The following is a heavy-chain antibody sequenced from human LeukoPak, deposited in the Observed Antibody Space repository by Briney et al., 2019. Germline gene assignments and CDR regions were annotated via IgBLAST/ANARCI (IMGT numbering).Heavy chain of an antibody. CDR1: GGTFSSYA. Sequence: SVRVSCKASGGTFSSYAISWVRQAPGQGLEWMGRIIPILGIANYAQKFQGRVTITADKSTSTAYMELSSLRSEDTAVYYCASLGGSISKKYYYDSSGYYKRDYWGQGTLVTVSS. CDR2: IIPILGIA. J-gene: IGHJ4*02. D-gene: IGHD3-22*01. V-gene: IGHV1-69*04. CDR3: ASLGGSISKKYYYDSSGYYKRDY.